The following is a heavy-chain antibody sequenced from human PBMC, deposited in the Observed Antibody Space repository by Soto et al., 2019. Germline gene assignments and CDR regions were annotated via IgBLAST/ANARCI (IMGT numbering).Heavy chain of an antibody. Sequence: QVQLQESGPGLVKPSETLSLTCTVSGGSISSYFCSWIRQPPGKGLEWIGYIFDSGSTNYNPSLQSRVTISADTSKNQFSLNLTSVTAAYTAVYYCARGFPYCSGTTCYPLVDSWGQGTLVTVSS. D-gene: IGHD2-2*01. J-gene: IGHJ4*02. V-gene: IGHV4-59*01. CDR3: ARGFPYCSGTTCYPLVDS. CDR2: IFDSGST. CDR1: GGSISSYF.